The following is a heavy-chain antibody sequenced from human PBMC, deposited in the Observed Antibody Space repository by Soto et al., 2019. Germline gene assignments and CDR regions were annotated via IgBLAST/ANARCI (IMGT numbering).Heavy chain of an antibody. J-gene: IGHJ4*02. CDR1: GFTVSSNY. CDR2: IYSGGST. V-gene: IGHV3-66*01. Sequence: GGSLRLSCAASGFTVSSNYMSWVRQAPGKGLEWVSVIYSGGSTYYADSVKGRFTISRDNSKNTLDLQMNSLRAEDTAGYYCAREPPAAGSSGWYYFDYWGQGTLVTVSS. D-gene: IGHD6-19*01. CDR3: AREPPAAGSSGWYYFDY.